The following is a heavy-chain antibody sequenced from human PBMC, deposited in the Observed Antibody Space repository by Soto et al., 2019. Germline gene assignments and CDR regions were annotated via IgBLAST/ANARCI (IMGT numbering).Heavy chain of an antibody. Sequence: GGSLRLSCAASGFTFSIYWMHWVRQAPGKGLVWVSRINSGGSSTSYADSVKGRFTISRDNAKNTLYLQMNSLRAEDTAVYYCARNLLDLYSSSPGIDYWGQGTLVTVSS. J-gene: IGHJ4*02. V-gene: IGHV3-74*01. D-gene: IGHD6-6*01. CDR2: INSGGSST. CDR1: GFTFSIYW. CDR3: ARNLLDLYSSSPGIDY.